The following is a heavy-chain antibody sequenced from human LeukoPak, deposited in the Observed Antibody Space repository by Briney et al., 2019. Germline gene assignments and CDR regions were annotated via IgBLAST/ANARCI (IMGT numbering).Heavy chain of an antibody. CDR1: GFTFDDYA. V-gene: IGHV3-9*01. CDR2: ISWNSGSI. J-gene: IGHJ4*02. Sequence: PGGSLRLSCAASGFTFDDYAMHWVRQAPGKGLEWVSGISWNSGSIGYADSVKGRFTISRDNAKNSLYLQMNSLRAEDTALYYCAKDISGSSGWYYFDYWGQGTLVTVSS. D-gene: IGHD6-19*01. CDR3: AKDISGSSGWYYFDY.